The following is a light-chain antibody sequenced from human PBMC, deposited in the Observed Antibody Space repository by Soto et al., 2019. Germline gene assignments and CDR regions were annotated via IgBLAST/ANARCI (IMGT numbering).Light chain of an antibody. CDR2: GAS. Sequence: EIVMTQSPATLSVSPGERATLSCRPSQSVSSDLAWYQQKPGQAPRLLIYGASTRATGIPVRFSGSGSGTEFTLSISSLQSEDFAVYYCQQYNDWPPRTFGQGTKVEIK. J-gene: IGKJ1*01. V-gene: IGKV3-15*01. CDR1: QSVSSD. CDR3: QQYNDWPPRT.